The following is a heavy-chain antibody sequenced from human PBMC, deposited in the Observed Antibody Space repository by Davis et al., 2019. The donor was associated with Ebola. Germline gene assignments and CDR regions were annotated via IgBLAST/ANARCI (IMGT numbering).Heavy chain of an antibody. CDR3: AKDEDSSSSLFYYYGMDV. J-gene: IGHJ6*02. V-gene: IGHV3-53*04. CDR1: GFTVSSNY. Sequence: GESLKISCAASGFTVSSNYMSWVRQAPGKGLEWVSVIYSGGSTYYADSVKGRFTISRHNSKNTLYLQMNSLRAEDTAVYYCAKDEDSSSSLFYYYGMDVWGQGTTVTVSS. D-gene: IGHD6-6*01. CDR2: IYSGGST.